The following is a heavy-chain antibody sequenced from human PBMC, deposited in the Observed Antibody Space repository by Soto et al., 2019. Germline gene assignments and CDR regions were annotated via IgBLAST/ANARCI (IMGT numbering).Heavy chain of an antibody. Sequence: PGESLKISCKGSGYSFTTYWIGWVRQMPGKGLEWMGIINPADSDTRYSPSFQGQVTVSVDKSISTAYLQWSSLKASDTAMYYCVRHHSSGYYVNWGQGTLVTAPQ. J-gene: IGHJ4*02. D-gene: IGHD3-22*01. CDR2: INPADSDT. CDR1: GYSFTTYW. V-gene: IGHV5-51*01. CDR3: VRHHSSGYYVN.